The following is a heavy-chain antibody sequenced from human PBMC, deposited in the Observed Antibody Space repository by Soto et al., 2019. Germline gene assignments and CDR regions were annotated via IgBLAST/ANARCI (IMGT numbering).Heavy chain of an antibody. CDR2: TYYNGDT. V-gene: IGHV4-61*08. J-gene: IGHJ4*02. CDR3: ARGPAYINGWRTFDL. CDR1: DDSFRGAEYY. Sequence: VLLQESGPRLLRPSETLSLTCTVSDDSFRGAEYYWSWIRQPLMKGPEWIGYTYYNGDTKYNPALRSRVTMSEDTSKNQFSLRLSSVTAADTAVYFCARGPAYINGWRTFDLWGRGILVTVSS. D-gene: IGHD6-19*01.